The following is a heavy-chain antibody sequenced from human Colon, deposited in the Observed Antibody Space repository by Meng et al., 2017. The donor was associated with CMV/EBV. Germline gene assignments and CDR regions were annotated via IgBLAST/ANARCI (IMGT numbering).Heavy chain of an antibody. V-gene: IGHV4-61*08. CDR1: GGSVSSSDYY. CDR3: ARDTKWFNWFDP. J-gene: IGHJ5*02. D-gene: IGHD3-22*01. CDR2: IYYSGST. Sequence: SETLSLTCTVSGGSVSSSDYYWSWIRQPPGKGLEWIGYIYYSGSTNYNPSLKSRVNISVDTSKNQFSLKLNSLTAADTAVYYCARDTKWFNWFDPWGQGTLVTVSS.